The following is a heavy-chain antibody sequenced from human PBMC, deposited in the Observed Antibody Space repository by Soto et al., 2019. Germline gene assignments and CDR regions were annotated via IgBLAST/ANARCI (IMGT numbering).Heavy chain of an antibody. CDR3: AKERSSGWSFDY. D-gene: IGHD6-19*01. J-gene: IGHJ4*02. CDR2: ISGSGDST. CDR1: GFTFSTYA. V-gene: IGHV3-23*01. Sequence: EVQLLESGGGLVQPGGSLRLSCAASGFTFSTYAMNWVRQAPGKGLEWVSGISGSGDSTYYADSVKGRFTVSRDNSKNQLYLQMNSLRGEDTAVFYCAKERSSGWSFDYWGQGTLVTVSP.